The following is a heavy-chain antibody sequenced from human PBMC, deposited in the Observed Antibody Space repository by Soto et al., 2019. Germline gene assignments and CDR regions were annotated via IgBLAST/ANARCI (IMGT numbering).Heavy chain of an antibody. CDR2: INAGNGNT. V-gene: IGHV1-3*01. Sequence: QVQLVQSGAEVKKPGASVKVSCKASGYTFTSYAMHWVRQAPGQRLEWMGWINAGNGNTKYSQKFQGRVTITRDTSASTAYMELSSLRSEDTAVYYCARAPSPHLGDYWGQGTLVAVSS. J-gene: IGHJ4*02. CDR1: GYTFTSYA. CDR3: ARAPSPHLGDY.